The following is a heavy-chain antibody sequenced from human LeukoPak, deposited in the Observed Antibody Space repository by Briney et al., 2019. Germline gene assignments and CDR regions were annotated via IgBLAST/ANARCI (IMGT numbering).Heavy chain of an antibody. V-gene: IGHV4-59*01. CDR2: IYSSGST. CDR3: ARGRGWLPAY. J-gene: IGHJ4*02. CDR1: GGSINIYY. D-gene: IGHD5-12*01. Sequence: SETLSLTCTVSGGSINIYYWSWIRQPPGKGLEWIGHIYSSGSTNYNPSLKSRVTISVDTSKNQFSLKLNSVTAADTAVYYCARGRGWLPAYWGQGTLVTVSS.